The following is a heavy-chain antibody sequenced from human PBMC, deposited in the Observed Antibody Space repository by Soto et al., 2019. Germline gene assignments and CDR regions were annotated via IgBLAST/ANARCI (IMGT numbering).Heavy chain of an antibody. D-gene: IGHD2-8*01. J-gene: IGHJ4*02. CDR2: ISSSSSYI. CDR3: ARDFSADDEYCTNGVCYPLGY. V-gene: IGHV3-21*01. CDR1: GFTFSSYS. Sequence: GGSLRLSCAASGFTFSSYSMNWVRQAPGKGLEWVSSISSSSSYIYYADSVKGRFTISRDNAKNSLYLQMNSLRAEDTAVYYCARDFSADDEYCTNGVCYPLGYWGQGTLVTVSS.